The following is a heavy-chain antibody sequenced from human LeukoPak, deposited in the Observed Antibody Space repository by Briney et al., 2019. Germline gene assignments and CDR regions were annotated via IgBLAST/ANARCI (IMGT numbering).Heavy chain of an antibody. J-gene: IGHJ4*02. V-gene: IGHV4-4*02. CDR1: GGSISSSNW. Sequence: SETLSLTCAVSGGSISSSNWWSWVRQPPGQGLEWIGEIYHSGSTNYNPSLKSRVTISVDKSKNQFSLKLSSVTAADTAVYYCAKRPHRADYDFWSGTSWDFDYWGQGTLVTVSS. D-gene: IGHD3-3*01. CDR3: AKRPHRADYDFWSGTSWDFDY. CDR2: IYHSGST.